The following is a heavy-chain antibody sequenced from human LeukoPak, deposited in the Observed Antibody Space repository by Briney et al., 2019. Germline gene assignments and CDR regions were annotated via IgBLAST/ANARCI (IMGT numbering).Heavy chain of an antibody. CDR3: AKGQITMIVVVTNDAFDI. D-gene: IGHD3-22*01. V-gene: IGHV3-23*01. CDR2: ISGSGGST. J-gene: IGHJ3*02. Sequence: EPGGSLRLSCAASGFTFSSYAMSWVRQAPVKGLEWVSAISGSGGSTYYADSVKGRFTISRDNSKNTLYPQMNSLRAEDTAVYYCAKGQITMIVVVTNDAFDIWGQGTMVTVSS. CDR1: GFTFSSYA.